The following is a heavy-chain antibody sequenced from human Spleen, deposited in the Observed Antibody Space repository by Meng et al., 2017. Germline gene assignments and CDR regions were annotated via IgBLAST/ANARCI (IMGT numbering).Heavy chain of an antibody. CDR2: ISYDGSNK. Sequence: GESLKISCAASGFTFSSYAMHWVRQAPGKGLEWVAVISYDGSNKYYADSVKGRFTISRDNSKNTLYLQMNSLRAEDTAVYYCAKDIVRLGDYYFDYWGQGTLVTVSS. CDR3: AKDIVRLGDYYFDY. D-gene: IGHD2-21*02. CDR1: GFTFSSYA. V-gene: IGHV3-30*04. J-gene: IGHJ4*02.